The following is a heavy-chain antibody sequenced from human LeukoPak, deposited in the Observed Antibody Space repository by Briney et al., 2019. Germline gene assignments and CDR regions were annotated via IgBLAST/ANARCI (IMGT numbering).Heavy chain of an antibody. V-gene: IGHV4-30-2*01. J-gene: IGHJ6*04. CDR3: ARSSSGWPYYYYGMDV. CDR1: GSSISSGGYS. Sequence: SETLSLTCAVSGSSISSGGYSWSWIRQPPGKGLEWIGYIYHSGSTYYNPSLKSRVTISVDRSKNQFSLKLSSVTAADTAVYYCARSSSGWPYYYYGMDVWGKGTTVTVSS. CDR2: IYHSGST. D-gene: IGHD6-19*01.